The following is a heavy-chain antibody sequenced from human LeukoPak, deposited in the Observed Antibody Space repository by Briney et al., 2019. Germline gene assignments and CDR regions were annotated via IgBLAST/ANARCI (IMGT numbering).Heavy chain of an antibody. D-gene: IGHD6-6*01. V-gene: IGHV4-34*01. J-gene: IGHJ4*02. CDR3: ARGETARLPYFSY. CDR2: INHRGST. Sequence: PSGTLSLTCAVYGGSFSFYSWTWTRQPPGKGLEWIGEINHRGSTDYNSSLKSRVTISVDTSKNQFSLMLSSVTAADTAVYYCARGETARLPYFSYWGQGTLVTVSS. CDR1: GGSFSFYS.